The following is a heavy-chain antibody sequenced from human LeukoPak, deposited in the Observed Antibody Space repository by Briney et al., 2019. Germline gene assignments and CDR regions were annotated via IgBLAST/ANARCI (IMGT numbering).Heavy chain of an antibody. D-gene: IGHD3-16*02. CDR1: GFTFSTSW. CDR3: ASTPFYDYVWGSYRYRGLFDN. Sequence: PGGSLRLSCAASGFTFSTSWMSWVRQVPGKGLEWVANIKKDGSETYYVDSVKGRFTISRDNAKNSLYLQMNSLRAEDTAVYYCASTPFYDYVWGSYRYRGLFDNWGQGTLVSVSS. J-gene: IGHJ4*02. V-gene: IGHV3-7*03. CDR2: IKKDGSET.